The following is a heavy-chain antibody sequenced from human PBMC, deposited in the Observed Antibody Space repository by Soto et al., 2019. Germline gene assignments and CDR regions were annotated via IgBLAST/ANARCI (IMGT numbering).Heavy chain of an antibody. D-gene: IGHD2-2*01. CDR3: ARDLREYQLLPPGYYYGMDV. CDR1: GYTFTGYY. J-gene: IGHJ6*02. Sequence: ASVKVSCKASGYTFTGYYMHWVRQAPGQGLEWMGWINPNSGGTNYAQKFQGRVTMTRDTSISTAYMELSRLRSDDTAVYYCARDLREYQLLPPGYYYGMDVWGQGTTVTVSS. CDR2: INPNSGGT. V-gene: IGHV1-2*02.